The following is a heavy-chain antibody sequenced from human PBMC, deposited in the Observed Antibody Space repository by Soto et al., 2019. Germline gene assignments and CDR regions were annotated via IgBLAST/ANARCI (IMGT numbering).Heavy chain of an antibody. CDR2: MRSKANNYAT. CDR3: TSLWTTGTTDPFDY. Sequence: PGGSLRLSCAASGFTFSGSAMHWVRQASGKGLEWVGRMRSKANNYATAYGASVQGRFTIPRDDSKNTAYLQMNNLKTEDTAVYYCTSLWTTGTTDPFDYWGQGT. J-gene: IGHJ4*02. CDR1: GFTFSGSA. V-gene: IGHV3-73*01. D-gene: IGHD1-1*01.